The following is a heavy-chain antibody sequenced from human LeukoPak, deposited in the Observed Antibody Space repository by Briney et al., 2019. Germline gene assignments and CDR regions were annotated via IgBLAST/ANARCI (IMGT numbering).Heavy chain of an antibody. Sequence: ASVKVSCKASGYTFTGYYMHWVRQAPGQGLEWMGWINPNSGGTNYAQKFQGRVTMTRDTSISTAYMELSRLRSDDTAVYYCARVPAPYYDFWSGYSDYWGQGTLVTVSS. CDR1: GYTFTGYY. V-gene: IGHV1-2*02. J-gene: IGHJ4*02. CDR2: INPNSGGT. CDR3: ARVPAPYYDFWSGYSDY. D-gene: IGHD3-3*01.